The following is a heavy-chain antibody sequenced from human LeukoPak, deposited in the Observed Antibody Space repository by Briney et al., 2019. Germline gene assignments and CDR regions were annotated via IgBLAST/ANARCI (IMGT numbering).Heavy chain of an antibody. Sequence: PSKTLSLTCTVSGGAISSYYWSWIRQPPGKGLEWIGYIYYSGSTNYNPSLKSRVTMSVDTSKNQFSLRLTSVTAADTAVYHCARGGWSLDLWGRGTLVTVSS. J-gene: IGHJ2*01. CDR2: IYYSGST. D-gene: IGHD1-26*01. V-gene: IGHV4-59*01. CDR3: ARGGWSLDL. CDR1: GGAISSYY.